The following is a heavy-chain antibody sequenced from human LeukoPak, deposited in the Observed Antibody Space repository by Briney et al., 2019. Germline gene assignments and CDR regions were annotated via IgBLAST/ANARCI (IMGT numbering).Heavy chain of an antibody. Sequence: PGGSLRLSCAASGFTFSSYAMSWVRQAPGKGLEWVSAISGSGGSTYYADSVKGRFTISRDNSKNTLYLKMNSLRAEDTAVYYCAKDRGGAWEQGAFDIWGQGTMVTVSS. CDR2: ISGSGGST. CDR3: AKDRGGAWEQGAFDI. D-gene: IGHD1-26*01. CDR1: GFTFSSYA. V-gene: IGHV3-23*01. J-gene: IGHJ3*02.